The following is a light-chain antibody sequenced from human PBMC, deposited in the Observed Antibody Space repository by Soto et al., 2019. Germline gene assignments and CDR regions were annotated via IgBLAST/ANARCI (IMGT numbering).Light chain of an antibody. V-gene: IGLV4-60*02. Sequence: QPVLTQSSSASASLGSSVKLTCTLSSGHSSYIIAWHQQQPGKAPRYLMKLEGSGSYNKGSGVPDRFSGSRSGADRYLTISNLQFEDEADYYCETWDGNTQVFGGGTKLTVL. CDR3: ETWDGNTQV. J-gene: IGLJ2*01. CDR1: SGHSSYI. CDR2: LEGSGSY.